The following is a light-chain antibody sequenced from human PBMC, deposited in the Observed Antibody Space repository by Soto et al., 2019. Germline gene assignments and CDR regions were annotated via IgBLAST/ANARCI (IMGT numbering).Light chain of an antibody. CDR2: GAS. J-gene: IGKJ5*01. CDR3: QHYNNWPIT. V-gene: IGKV3-15*01. Sequence: EIVMTQSPATLSVSPGERATLSCRASQTVSSSLAWYQQKPGQAPRLLIYGASTRATGIPARFSGSGSGTEFTLTISNLQSEDFAVYYCQHYNNWPITFGQGTRLEIK. CDR1: QTVSSS.